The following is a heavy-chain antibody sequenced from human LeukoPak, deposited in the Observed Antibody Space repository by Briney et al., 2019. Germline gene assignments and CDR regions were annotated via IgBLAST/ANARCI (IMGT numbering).Heavy chain of an antibody. V-gene: IGHV3-48*02. Sequence: GGSLRLSCAASGSAFSDYSMNGVCQAPGKGLEWVSYISSSDNTIHYADSVKGRFTISRDNAKNSLYLEMNSLRDEDTAVYYCARVHRGYSYGRLDYWGQGTLVTVSS. CDR2: ISSSDNTI. J-gene: IGHJ4*02. D-gene: IGHD5-18*01. CDR1: GSAFSDYS. CDR3: ARVHRGYSYGRLDY.